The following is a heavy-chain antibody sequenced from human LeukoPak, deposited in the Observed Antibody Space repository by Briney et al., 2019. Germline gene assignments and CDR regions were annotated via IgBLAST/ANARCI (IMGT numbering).Heavy chain of an antibody. CDR2: INPSGGST. CDR3: ARMYYYDSSGYGGFDY. CDR1: GYTFTSYY. J-gene: IGHJ4*02. Sequence: ASVKVSCKASGYTFTSYYMHWVRQAPGQGLEWMGIINPSGGSTSYAQKFQGRVTMTRDTSTSTVYMELSSLRSEDTAVYYCARMYYYDSSGYGGFDYWGQGTLVTVSS. D-gene: IGHD3-22*01. V-gene: IGHV1-46*01.